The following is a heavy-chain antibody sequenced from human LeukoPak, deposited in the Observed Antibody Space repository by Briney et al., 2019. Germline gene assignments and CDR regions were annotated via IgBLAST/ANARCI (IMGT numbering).Heavy chain of an antibody. D-gene: IGHD5-24*01. V-gene: IGHV3-21*01. CDR3: AIIPVEMATIRNFDY. Sequence: GGSLRLSCAASGFTFSTYSMNWVRQAPGKGLEWVSSISSSSSYIYYADSVKGRFTISRDNAKNSLYLQMNSLRAEDTAVYYCAIIPVEMATIRNFDYWGQGTLVTVSS. J-gene: IGHJ4*02. CDR2: ISSSSSYI. CDR1: GFTFSTYS.